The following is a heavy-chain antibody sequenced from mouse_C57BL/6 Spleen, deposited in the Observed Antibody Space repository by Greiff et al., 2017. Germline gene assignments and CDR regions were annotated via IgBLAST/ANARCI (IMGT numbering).Heavy chain of an antibody. J-gene: IGHJ2*01. V-gene: IGHV1-22*01. CDR1: GYTFTDYN. CDR3: ARSISYYYGSDYFDY. CDR2: INPNNGGT. D-gene: IGHD1-1*01. Sequence: EVKLMESGPELVKPGASVKMSCKASGYTFTDYNMHWVKQSHGKSLEWIGYINPNNGGTSYNQKFKGKATLTVNKSSSTAYMELRSLTSEDSAVYYCARSISYYYGSDYFDYWGQGTTLTVSS.